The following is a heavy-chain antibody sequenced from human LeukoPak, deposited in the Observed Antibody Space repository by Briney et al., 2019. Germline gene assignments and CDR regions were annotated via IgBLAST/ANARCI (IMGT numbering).Heavy chain of an antibody. CDR1: GFTFSDYY. Sequence: GGSLRLSCAASGFTFSDYYMSWIRQAPGKGLECLSYISGSGADINYVDSVKGRFTISRDNTKNLLYLQMDNLRAEDTAVYYCARYARLFDYWGQGTLVTVSS. J-gene: IGHJ4*02. CDR2: ISGSGADI. CDR3: ARYARLFDY. V-gene: IGHV3-11*01.